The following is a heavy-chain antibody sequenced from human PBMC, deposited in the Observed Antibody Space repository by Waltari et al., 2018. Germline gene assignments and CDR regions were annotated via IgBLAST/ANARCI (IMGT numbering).Heavy chain of an antibody. CDR1: GGSISSYY. Sequence: QVQLQESGPGLVKPSETLSLTCTVSGGSISSYYWSWIRQPPGKGLEWIGYIYYSGSTNTNPSLKSRVTISVDTSKNQSSLKLSSVTAADTAVYYCARGGAGRATFYYWGQGTLVTVSS. J-gene: IGHJ4*02. CDR2: IYYSGST. D-gene: IGHD1-26*01. CDR3: ARGGAGRATFYY. V-gene: IGHV4-59*01.